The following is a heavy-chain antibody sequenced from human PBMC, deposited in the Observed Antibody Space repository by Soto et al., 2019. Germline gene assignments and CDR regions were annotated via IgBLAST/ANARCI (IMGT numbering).Heavy chain of an antibody. CDR1: GFTFSSYA. V-gene: IGHV3-23*01. D-gene: IGHD3-9*01. CDR3: AKERINYDILTGYPYFDY. CDR2: ISGSGGST. Sequence: PGGSLRLSCAASGFTFSSYAMSWVRQAPGKGLEWVSVISGSGGSTYFADSVKGRFTISRDNSKNTLYLQMNSLRAEDTAVYYCAKERINYDILTGYPYFDYWGQGTLVTVSS. J-gene: IGHJ4*02.